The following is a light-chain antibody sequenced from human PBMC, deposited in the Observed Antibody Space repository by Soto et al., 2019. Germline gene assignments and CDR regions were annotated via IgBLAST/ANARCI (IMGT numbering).Light chain of an antibody. Sequence: QSALTQPRSVSGSPGQSVTISCTGTSSDIGGYDYVSWYQQHPGKAPKLMIYDVTKRPSGVPDRFSGSKSGNTASLTISGLQAEDEADHYCCSYAGSYTLFGGGTKLTVL. CDR3: CSYAGSYTL. CDR2: DVT. V-gene: IGLV2-11*01. J-gene: IGLJ2*01. CDR1: SSDIGGYDY.